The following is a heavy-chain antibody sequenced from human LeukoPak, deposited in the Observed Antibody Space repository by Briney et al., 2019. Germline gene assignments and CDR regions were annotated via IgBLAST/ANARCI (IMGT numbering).Heavy chain of an antibody. J-gene: IGHJ4*02. V-gene: IGHV1-2*02. D-gene: IGHD5-12*01. Sequence: ASVKASCKASGYTFTGYYMHWVRQAPGQGLEWMGWINPNSGGTNYAQKFQGKVTMTRDTSISTAYMELSRLRSDDTAVYYCARAYSGYLNQLWGYWGQGTLVTVSS. CDR3: ARAYSGYLNQLWGY. CDR2: INPNSGGT. CDR1: GYTFTGYY.